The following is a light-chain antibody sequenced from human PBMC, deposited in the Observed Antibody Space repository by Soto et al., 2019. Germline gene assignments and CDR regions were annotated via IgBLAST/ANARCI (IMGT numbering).Light chain of an antibody. Sequence: LTQPPSASGTPGQRVTISCSGSSSNIGSNTVNWYQQLPGTAPKLVIYSNNQRPSGVPDRFSGSKSGTSASLAISGLQSEDEADYYCVAWDDSLNGYVVFGGGTKVTV. J-gene: IGLJ2*01. CDR1: SSNIGSNT. CDR3: VAWDDSLNGYVV. CDR2: SNN. V-gene: IGLV1-44*01.